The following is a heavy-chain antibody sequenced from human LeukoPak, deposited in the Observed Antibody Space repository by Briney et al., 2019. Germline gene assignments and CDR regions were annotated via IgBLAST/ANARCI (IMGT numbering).Heavy chain of an antibody. CDR3: AREPRVIWFGELDY. CDR1: GGSISSGGYY. Sequence: PSQTLSLTCTVSGGSISSGGYYWSWTRQHPGKGLEWIGYIYYSGSTYYNPSLKSRVTISVDTSKNQFSLKLSSVTAADTAVYYCAREPRVIWFGELDYWGQGTLVTVSS. V-gene: IGHV4-31*03. D-gene: IGHD3-10*01. CDR2: IYYSGST. J-gene: IGHJ4*02.